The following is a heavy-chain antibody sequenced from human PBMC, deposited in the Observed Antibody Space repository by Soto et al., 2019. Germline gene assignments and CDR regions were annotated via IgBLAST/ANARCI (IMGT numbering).Heavy chain of an antibody. Sequence: GGSLRLSCAASGFTFSSYAMHWVRQAPGKGLEWVAVISYDGSNKYYADSVKGRFTISRDSSKNTLYLQMNSLRAEDTAVYYCAKDDRSGGGYYYYGVDVWGQGTTVTVSS. CDR1: GFTFSSYA. CDR2: ISYDGSNK. V-gene: IGHV3-30-3*01. J-gene: IGHJ6*02. CDR3: AKDDRSGGGYYYYGVDV. D-gene: IGHD3-22*01.